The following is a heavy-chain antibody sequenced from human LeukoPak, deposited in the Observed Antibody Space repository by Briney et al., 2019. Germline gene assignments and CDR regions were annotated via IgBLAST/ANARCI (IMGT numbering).Heavy chain of an antibody. D-gene: IGHD2-15*01. CDR2: INPSGGST. Sequence: ASVKVSCKASGYTFTSYYMHWVRQAPGQGLEWMGIINPSGGSTSYAQKFQGRVTMTRDMSTSTVYMELSSLRSEDTAVYYCARAGRYCSGGSCYSAGYYYYYYNMDVWGKGTTVTVSS. CDR3: ARAGRYCSGGSCYSAGYYYYYYNMDV. J-gene: IGHJ6*03. CDR1: GYTFTSYY. V-gene: IGHV1-46*01.